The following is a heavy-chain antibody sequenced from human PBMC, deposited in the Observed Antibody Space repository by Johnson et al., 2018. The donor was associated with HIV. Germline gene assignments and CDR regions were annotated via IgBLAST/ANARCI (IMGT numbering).Heavy chain of an antibody. Sequence: VQLVESGGGVVQPGRSLRLSCAVSGFTFSSYAMHWVRQAPGKGLEWVTVISYDVRNKYYADSVKGRFTISRDNAKNSLYLQMNSLRAEDTAVYYCAIDPQWWEYAFDIWGQGTMVTVSS. CDR1: GFTFSSYA. J-gene: IGHJ3*02. V-gene: IGHV3-30*04. CDR3: AIDPQWWEYAFDI. D-gene: IGHD1-26*01. CDR2: ISYDVRNK.